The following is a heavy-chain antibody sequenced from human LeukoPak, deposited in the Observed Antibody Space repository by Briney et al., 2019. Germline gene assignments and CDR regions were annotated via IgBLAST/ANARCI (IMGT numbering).Heavy chain of an antibody. Sequence: HPGRSLRLSCAASGFTLSNYAIHWVSPAPGKGLEWVAVISYDGSNKYYADSVKGRFTISRDNSKNTVYLQMNSLRPEETAVYYCAKDRVATIKGVYYFDYWGHGTLVTVSS. CDR2: ISYDGSNK. CDR3: AKDRVATIKGVYYFDY. CDR1: GFTLSNYA. V-gene: IGHV3-30*18. J-gene: IGHJ4*01. D-gene: IGHD5-12*01.